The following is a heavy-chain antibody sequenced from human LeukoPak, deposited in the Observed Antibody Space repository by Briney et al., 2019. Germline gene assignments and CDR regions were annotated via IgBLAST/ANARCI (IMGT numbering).Heavy chain of an antibody. CDR3: ARGLGEGATNWFDP. CDR1: GYTFTSYD. Sequence: ASVKVSCKASGYTFTSYDINWVRQATGQGLEWMGWMNPHNDNAGYAQKFQGRVTMTRDTSISTAYMELSSLRSEDTAVYCCARGLGEGATNWFDPWGQGTLVTVSS. V-gene: IGHV1-8*01. CDR2: MNPHNDNA. J-gene: IGHJ5*02. D-gene: IGHD1-26*01.